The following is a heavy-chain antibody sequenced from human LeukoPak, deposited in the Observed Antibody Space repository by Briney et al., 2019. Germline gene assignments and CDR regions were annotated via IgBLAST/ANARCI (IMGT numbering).Heavy chain of an antibody. Sequence: ASVKVSCKASGYTFTSYYMHWVRQATGQGLEWMGWMNPNSGNTGYAQKFQGRVTMTRNTSISTAYMELTSLRSEDTAVYYCAREYQLLGTVYNYFDPWGQGTLVTVSS. D-gene: IGHD2-2*01. CDR1: GYTFTSYY. CDR3: AREYQLLGTVYNYFDP. CDR2: MNPNSGNT. V-gene: IGHV1-8*02. J-gene: IGHJ5*02.